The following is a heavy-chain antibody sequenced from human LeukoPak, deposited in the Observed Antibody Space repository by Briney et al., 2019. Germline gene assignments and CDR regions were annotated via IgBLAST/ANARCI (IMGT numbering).Heavy chain of an antibody. D-gene: IGHD3-22*01. CDR2: IYTTGST. CDR1: GGSITSYY. V-gene: IGHV4-4*07. Sequence: PSETLSLTCTVSGGSITSYYWSWIRQPAGKGLEWIGRIYTTGSTYYNHFLKSRVTMAVDTSKNQFSLKLSSVTAADTAVYYCARGRRGGYYDSSGSYANWGQGTLVTVSS. CDR3: ARGRRGGYYDSSGSYAN. J-gene: IGHJ4*02.